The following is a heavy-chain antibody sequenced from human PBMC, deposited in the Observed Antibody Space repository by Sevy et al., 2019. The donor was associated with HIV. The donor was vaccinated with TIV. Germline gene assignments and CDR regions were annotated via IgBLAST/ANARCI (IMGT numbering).Heavy chain of an antibody. CDR1: GGSITSLY. Sequence: SETLSLTCTVSGGSITSLYWNWIRQPPGTGLERIANLNYNGHINNNPSLNSRVHLTLDTSKNQYALRLSSVTAADTAMYYCAGENAWGRGYSWGQGTLVTVSS. D-gene: IGHD1-26*01. V-gene: IGHV4-59*08. J-gene: IGHJ4*02. CDR3: AGENAWGRGYS. CDR2: LNYNGHI.